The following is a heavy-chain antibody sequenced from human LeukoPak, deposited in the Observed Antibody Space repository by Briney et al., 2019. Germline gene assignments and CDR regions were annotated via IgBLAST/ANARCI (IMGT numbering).Heavy chain of an antibody. CDR3: ARMVGGYSGYDSADY. J-gene: IGHJ4*02. CDR2: IIPIFGTA. CDR1: GGTFSSYA. Sequence: RWASVTVSCKASGGTFSSYAISWVRQAPGQGLEWMGGIIPIFGTANYAQKFQGRVTITTDESTSTAYMELSSLRSEDTAVYYCARMVGGYSGYDSADYWGQGTLVTVSS. D-gene: IGHD5-12*01. V-gene: IGHV1-69*05.